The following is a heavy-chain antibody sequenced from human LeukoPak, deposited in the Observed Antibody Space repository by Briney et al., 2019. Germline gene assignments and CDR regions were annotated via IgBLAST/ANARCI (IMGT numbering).Heavy chain of an antibody. CDR3: ARVDWEQPFDF. J-gene: IGHJ4*02. V-gene: IGHV4-38-2*01. D-gene: IGHD1-26*01. CDR1: GYSINSGYY. CDR2: IYHSGTT. Sequence: SETLSLTCAVSGYSINSGYYWGWIRQPPGKGLEWIGSIYHSGTTYYNPSLKSRVTISVDTSKNHFSLNLNSVTAADTAVYYRARVDWEQPFDFWGQGTLVTVSS.